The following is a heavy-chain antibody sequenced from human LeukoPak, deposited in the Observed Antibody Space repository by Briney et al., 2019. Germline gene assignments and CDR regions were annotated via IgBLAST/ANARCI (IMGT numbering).Heavy chain of an antibody. CDR2: IYPGDSDP. D-gene: IGHD4-11*01. CDR3: ARSKSKPSFDH. J-gene: IGHJ4*02. CDR1: GYNFTNYL. V-gene: IGHV5-51*01. Sequence: GESLTISCKGSGYNFTNYLIAWVRQMPGKGLDWMGFIYPGDSDPRYSPSFQGQVTISADKSISTAYPQWNSLKASDTAMYYCARSKSKPSFDHWGQGTLVTVSS.